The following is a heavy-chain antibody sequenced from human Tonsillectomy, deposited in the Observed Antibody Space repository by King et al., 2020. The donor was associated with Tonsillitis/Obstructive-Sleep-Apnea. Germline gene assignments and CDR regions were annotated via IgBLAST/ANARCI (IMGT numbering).Heavy chain of an antibody. CDR1: GYTFTNYA. V-gene: IGHV7-4-1*02. J-gene: IGHJ2*01. CDR2: INTNTGNP. CDR3: ARKAYCSGGSCYSNFDL. D-gene: IGHD2-15*01. Sequence: VQLVESGSELKKPGASVKVSCKASGYTFTNYAMNWVRQAPGQGLEWMGWINTNTGNPTYAQGFTGRFVFSLHTSINTAYLQISSLQAEDTAVYYCARKAYCSGGSCYSNFDLWGRGTLVTVSS.